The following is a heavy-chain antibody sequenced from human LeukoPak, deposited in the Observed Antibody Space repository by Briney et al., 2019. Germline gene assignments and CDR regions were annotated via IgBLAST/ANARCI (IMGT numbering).Heavy chain of an antibody. D-gene: IGHD3-10*01. J-gene: IGHJ5*02. Sequence: SETLSLTCAVSGGSISSSNWWSWVRQPPGKGLERIGEIYHSGSTNYNPSLKSRVTILVDKSKNQFSLKLSSVTAADTAVYYCARDTMVRGVIIRWFDPWGQGTLVTVSS. CDR1: GGSISSSNW. CDR3: ARDTMVRGVIIRWFDP. CDR2: IYHSGST. V-gene: IGHV4-4*02.